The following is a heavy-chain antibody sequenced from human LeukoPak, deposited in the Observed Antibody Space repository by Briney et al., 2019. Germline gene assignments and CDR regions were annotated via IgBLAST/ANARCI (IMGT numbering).Heavy chain of an antibody. D-gene: IGHD3-22*01. Sequence: SETLSLTCAVYGGSFSGYYWSWIRQPAGKGLEWIGEINHSGSTNYNPSLKSRVTISVDTSKNQFSLKLSSVTAADTAVYYCARSRPGPYYYDSSGYNIWGQGTMVTVSS. CDR2: INHSGST. J-gene: IGHJ3*02. V-gene: IGHV4-34*01. CDR1: GGSFSGYY. CDR3: ARSRPGPYYYDSSGYNI.